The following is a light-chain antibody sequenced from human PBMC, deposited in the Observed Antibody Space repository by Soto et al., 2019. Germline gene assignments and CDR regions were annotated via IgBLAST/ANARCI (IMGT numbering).Light chain of an antibody. V-gene: IGKV1-5*03. J-gene: IGKJ4*01. CDR1: QSINNW. CDR3: QQYKSFSLT. Sequence: DIQMTQSPSTLSASVGDRVTITCRASQSINNWVAWYQQKPGKAPKLLIYKTSDLESGVPSRFSGSGSGTEFSLTISSLQPDDFAAYYCQQYKSFSLTCGGGTRVEVK. CDR2: KTS.